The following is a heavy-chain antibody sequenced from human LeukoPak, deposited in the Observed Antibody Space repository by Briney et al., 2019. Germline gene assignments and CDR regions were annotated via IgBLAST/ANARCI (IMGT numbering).Heavy chain of an antibody. CDR1: GYTFTSYY. CDR2: INPSGGST. V-gene: IGHV1-46*01. J-gene: IGHJ5*02. CDR3: ARDGGPSVAENWFDP. D-gene: IGHD6-19*01. Sequence: ASVKVSCKASGYTFTSYYMHWVRQAPGQGLEWMGIINPSGGSTSYAQKFQGRVTMTRDTSTSTVYMELSSLRSEDTAVYYRARDGGPSVAENWFDPWGQGTLVTVSS.